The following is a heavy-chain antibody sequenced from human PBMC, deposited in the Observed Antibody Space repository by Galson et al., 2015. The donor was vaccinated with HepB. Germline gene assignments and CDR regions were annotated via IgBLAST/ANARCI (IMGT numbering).Heavy chain of an antibody. V-gene: IGHV3-21*01. D-gene: IGHD3-10*01. CDR3: ARDHPRDYYGSGTYDGMDV. CDR1: GFTFSSYS. CDR2: ISSSSSYI. J-gene: IGHJ6*02. Sequence: SLRLSCAASGFTFSSYSMNWVRQAPGKGLEWVSSISSSSSYIYYADSVKGRFTISRGNAKNSLYLQMNSLRAEDTAVYYCARDHPRDYYGSGTYDGMDVWGQGTTVTVSS.